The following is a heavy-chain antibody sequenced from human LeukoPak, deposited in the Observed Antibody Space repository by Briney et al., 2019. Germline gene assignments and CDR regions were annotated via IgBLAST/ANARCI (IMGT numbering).Heavy chain of an antibody. CDR2: IYHSGST. V-gene: IGHV4-4*02. D-gene: IGHD6-13*01. CDR1: GGSISSSNW. J-gene: IGHJ4*02. Sequence: SETLSLTCAVSGGSISSSNWWSWVRQPPGKGLEWIGEIYHSGSTNYNPSLKSRVTISVDKSKYQFSLKLSSVTAADTAVYYCASYSPGAADGDFEYWGQGTLVTVAS. CDR3: ASYSPGAADGDFEY.